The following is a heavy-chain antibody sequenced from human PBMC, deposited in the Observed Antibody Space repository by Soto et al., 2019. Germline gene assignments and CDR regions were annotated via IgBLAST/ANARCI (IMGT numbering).Heavy chain of an antibody. J-gene: IGHJ3*02. Sequence: PVGSLRLSCAASGFTFSSYGMHWVRQAPGKGLEWVAVISYDGSNKYYADSVKGRFTISRDNSKNTLYLQMNSLRAEDTAVYYCARGFRDIVVVVAASDAFDIWGQGTMVTVS. CDR3: ARGFRDIVVVVAASDAFDI. V-gene: IGHV3-30*03. CDR1: GFTFSSYG. D-gene: IGHD2-15*01. CDR2: ISYDGSNK.